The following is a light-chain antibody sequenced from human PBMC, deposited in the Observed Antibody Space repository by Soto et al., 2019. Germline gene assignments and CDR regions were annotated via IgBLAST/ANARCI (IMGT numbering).Light chain of an antibody. J-gene: IGLJ1*01. CDR3: LSHTTRRIYV. CDR2: EVS. V-gene: IGLV2-14*01. Sequence: QSALTQPASVSGPLGQSVTISCTGTSNDVGGYPYVSWYQQHPGNAPKLVIFEVSDRPSGVSHRFSGSKSGNTASLTISGLQAEDEADYYCLSHTTRRIYVFGPGTKLTVL. CDR1: SNDVGGYPY.